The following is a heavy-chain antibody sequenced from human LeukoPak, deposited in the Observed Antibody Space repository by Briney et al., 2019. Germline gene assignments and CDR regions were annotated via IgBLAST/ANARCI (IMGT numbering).Heavy chain of an antibody. D-gene: IGHD5-18*01. J-gene: IGHJ5*02. CDR1: GDSLTNYH. Sequence: SETLSLTCTVSGDSLTNYHWTWIRQSPGKGLEYIGYIYNSGTTNYNPSLKSRVTISVDMSKKQFSLNLSSVTAADTAVYYCARGSDGYRFDPWGQGTLVTVSS. CDR2: IYNSGTT. V-gene: IGHV4-59*01. CDR3: ARGSDGYRFDP.